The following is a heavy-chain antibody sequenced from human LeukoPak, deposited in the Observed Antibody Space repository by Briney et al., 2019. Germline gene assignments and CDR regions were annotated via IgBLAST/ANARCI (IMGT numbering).Heavy chain of an antibody. CDR3: ARGHLGCSGGSCYRNWFDP. CDR2: INHSGST. J-gene: IGHJ5*02. CDR1: GGSFSGYY. D-gene: IGHD2-15*01. V-gene: IGHV4-34*01. Sequence: MTSETLSLTCAVYGGSFSGYYWSWIRQPPGKGLEWIGEINHSGSTNYNPSLKSRVTISVDTSKNQFSLKLSSVTAADTAVYYCARGHLGCSGGSCYRNWFDPWGQGTLVTVSS.